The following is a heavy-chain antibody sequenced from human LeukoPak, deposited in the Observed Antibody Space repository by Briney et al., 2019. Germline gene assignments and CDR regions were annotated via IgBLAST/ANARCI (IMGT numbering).Heavy chain of an antibody. D-gene: IGHD2-21*02. CDR1: GGSISSYY. J-gene: IGHJ4*02. CDR3: ASHGGDWVFDY. V-gene: IGHV4-59*08. CDR2: NYYSGST. Sequence: KTSETLSLTCTVSGGSISSYYWSWIRQPPGKGLEWIGYNYYSGSTKSNPSLKSRVTISVDTSKNQFSLKLSSVTAADTAVYYCASHGGDWVFDYWGQGTLVTVSS.